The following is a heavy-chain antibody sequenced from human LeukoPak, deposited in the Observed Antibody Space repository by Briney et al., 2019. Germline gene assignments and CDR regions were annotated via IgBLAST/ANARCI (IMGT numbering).Heavy chain of an antibody. CDR2: ISAYNGNT. D-gene: IGHD3-22*01. Sequence: ASVKVSCKAPGYTFTSYGISWVRQAPGQGLEWMGWISAYNGNTNYAQKLQGRVTMTTDTSTSTAYMELRSLRSDDTAVYYCARDHYYDSSGYWVAEWLVDVWGQGTTVTVSS. CDR3: ARDHYYDSSGYWVAEWLVDV. V-gene: IGHV1-18*01. CDR1: GYTFTSYG. J-gene: IGHJ6*02.